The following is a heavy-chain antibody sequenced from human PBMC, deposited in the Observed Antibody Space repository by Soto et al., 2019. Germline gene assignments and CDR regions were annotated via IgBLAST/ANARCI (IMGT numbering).Heavy chain of an antibody. CDR2: IIPIFGTA. D-gene: IGHD2-21*02. CDR1: GGTFSSYS. CDR3: ARDQYCGGDCYTTGSY. J-gene: IGHJ4*02. V-gene: IGHV1-69*01. Sequence: SVKVSCKASGGTFSSYSISWVRQAPGQGLEWMGGIIPIFGTANYAQKFQGRVTITADESTSTAYMELSSLRSEDTAVYYCARDQYCGGDCYTTGSYWGQGTLVTVSS.